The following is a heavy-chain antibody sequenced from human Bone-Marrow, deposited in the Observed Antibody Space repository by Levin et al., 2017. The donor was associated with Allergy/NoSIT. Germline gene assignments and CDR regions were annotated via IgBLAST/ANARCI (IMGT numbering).Heavy chain of an antibody. D-gene: IGHD5-12*01. V-gene: IGHV3-30-3*01. CDR1: GFTLSSYS. Sequence: GGSLRLSCAASGFTLSSYSIHWVRQAPGKGLDWVAVIWTDGTSKYYAESVEGRFTISRDNSKNTVYVQMDSLKVEDTAVYHCARDKLSGNSIEAFDIWGQGTIVTVSS. CDR3: ARDKLSGNSIEAFDI. CDR2: IWTDGTSK. J-gene: IGHJ3*02.